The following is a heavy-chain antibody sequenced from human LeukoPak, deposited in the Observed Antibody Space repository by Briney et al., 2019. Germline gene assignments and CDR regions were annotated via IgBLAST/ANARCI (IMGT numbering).Heavy chain of an antibody. CDR2: INHSGST. Sequence: SETLSLTCAVYGGSFSGYYWSWIRQPPGKGLEWIGEINHSGSTNYNPSLKSRATISVDTSKNQFSLKLSSVTAADTAVYYCARGLSLLWFGESNFDYWGQGTLVTVSS. CDR1: GGSFSGYY. D-gene: IGHD3-10*01. CDR3: ARGLSLLWFGESNFDY. V-gene: IGHV4-34*01. J-gene: IGHJ4*02.